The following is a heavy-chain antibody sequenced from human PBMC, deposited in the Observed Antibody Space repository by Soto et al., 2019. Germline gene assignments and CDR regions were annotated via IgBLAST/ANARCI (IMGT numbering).Heavy chain of an antibody. V-gene: IGHV4-31*03. D-gene: IGHD2-21*01. Sequence: SETLSLTCTVSGGSISSGGYYWSWIRQHPGKGLEWIGYIYYSGSTYYNPSLKSRVTISVDTSKNQFSLKLSSVTAADTAVYYCARGGGAYYYYGMDVWGQGTTVTVSS. J-gene: IGHJ6*02. CDR2: IYYSGST. CDR1: GGSISSGGYY. CDR3: ARGGGAYYYYGMDV.